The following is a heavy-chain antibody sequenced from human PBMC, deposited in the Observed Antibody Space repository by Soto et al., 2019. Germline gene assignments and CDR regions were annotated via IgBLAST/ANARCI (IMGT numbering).Heavy chain of an antibody. CDR1: GGSFSGYY. D-gene: IGHD5-18*01. V-gene: IGHV4-59*01. Sequence: SETLCLTCAVDGGSFSGYYWSWIRQPPGKGLEWIGYIYYSGTTNYNPSLKSRVTISVDTSKNQFSLNLSSVTAADTAVYYCARGGQLWFSGLGYWGQGTLVTVSS. J-gene: IGHJ4*02. CDR2: IYYSGTT. CDR3: ARGGQLWFSGLGY.